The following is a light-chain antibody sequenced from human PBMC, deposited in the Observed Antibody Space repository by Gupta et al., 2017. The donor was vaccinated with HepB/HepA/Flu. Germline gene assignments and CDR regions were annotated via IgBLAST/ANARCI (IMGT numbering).Light chain of an antibody. CDR2: DAS. CDR3: QQRSNWPRT. CDR1: QSISSY. Sequence: DIVLTQSPATLSLSPGERATLSCGASQSISSYLAWYQQKPGQAPRLLISDASNRATGIPARFSGSGSGTDFTLTISRLEPEDFAVYYCQQRSNWPRTFGQGTRVEIK. V-gene: IGKV3-11*01. J-gene: IGKJ1*01.